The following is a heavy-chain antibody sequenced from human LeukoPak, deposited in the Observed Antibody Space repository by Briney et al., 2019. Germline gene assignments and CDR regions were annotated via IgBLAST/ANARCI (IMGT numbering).Heavy chain of an antibody. V-gene: IGHV1-46*01. CDR2: INPSGDFR. CDR3: ARDYSGEWEQLTGWWFDP. J-gene: IGHJ5*02. D-gene: IGHD1-26*01. Sequence: GASVKVSCKASGYSFTKYYIHCVRQAPGQGLEWMAIINPSGDFRSYAQKFQGRLTVTRDMSTRTVYMELSDLRPEDTAVYYCARDYSGEWEQLTGWWFDPWGQGTLVIVSS. CDR1: GYSFTKYY.